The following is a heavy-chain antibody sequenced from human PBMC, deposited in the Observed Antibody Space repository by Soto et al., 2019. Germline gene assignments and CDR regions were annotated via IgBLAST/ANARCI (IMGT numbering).Heavy chain of an antibody. D-gene: IGHD3-3*01. CDR1: GYTFTSYG. CDR3: ARVQGPLYYDFWSGPRAP. J-gene: IGHJ5*02. Sequence: QVQLVQSGAEVKKPGASVKVSCKASGYTFTSYGISWVRQAPGQGLEWMGWISAYNGNTNYAQKIQGRVTMTTDTSTITAYMELRSLRSDDTAVYYCARVQGPLYYDFWSGPRAPWGQGTLVTVSS. CDR2: ISAYNGNT. V-gene: IGHV1-18*01.